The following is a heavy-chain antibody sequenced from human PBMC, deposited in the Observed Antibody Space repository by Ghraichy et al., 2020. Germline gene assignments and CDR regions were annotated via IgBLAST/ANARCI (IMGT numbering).Heavy chain of an antibody. CDR3: AREFYYTMTTFLSVGSFDY. J-gene: IGHJ4*02. CDR1: GDSVSSNRAA. CDR2: THYKSKWYN. D-gene: IGHD4-17*01. Sequence: SQTLSLTCAISGDSVSSNRAAWNWIRQSPSRGLEWLGRTHYKSKWYNEYAASVRGRININPDTSKNQFSLPLNSVTTEDTAVYYCAREFYYTMTTFLSVGSFDYWGQGALVTVSS. V-gene: IGHV6-1*01.